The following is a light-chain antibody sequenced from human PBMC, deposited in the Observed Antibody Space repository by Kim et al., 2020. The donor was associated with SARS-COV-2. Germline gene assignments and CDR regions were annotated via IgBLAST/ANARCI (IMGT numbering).Light chain of an antibody. V-gene: IGLV10-54*01. CDR3: SAWDISLNAVV. J-gene: IGLJ3*02. CDR1: NDNVGRQG. Sequence: RQTATRTCTGKNDNVGRQGAAWLQQHQGHPPKVLSDRNNNRRSGISERFSASRSGNTASLIITGLQSEDEADYYCSAWDISLNAVVFGGGTQLTVL. CDR2: RNN.